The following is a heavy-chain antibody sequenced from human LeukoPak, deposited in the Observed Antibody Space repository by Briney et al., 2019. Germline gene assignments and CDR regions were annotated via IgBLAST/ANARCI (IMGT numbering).Heavy chain of an antibody. Sequence: TSETLSLTCAVYGGSFSGYYWSWIRQPPGKGLEWIGEINHSGSTNYNPSLMSRVTISVDTSKNQFSLKLSSVTAADTAVYYCARRKGWLQKTGYDYWGQGTLVTVSS. J-gene: IGHJ4*02. CDR1: GGSFSGYY. CDR3: ARRKGWLQKTGYDY. CDR2: INHSGST. V-gene: IGHV4-34*01. D-gene: IGHD5-24*01.